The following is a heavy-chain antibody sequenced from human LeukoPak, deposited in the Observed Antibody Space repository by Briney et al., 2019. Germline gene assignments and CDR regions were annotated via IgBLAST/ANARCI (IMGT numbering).Heavy chain of an antibody. CDR3: AGSIFLTGTTRGAFDI. V-gene: IGHV1-2*02. Sequence: GASVKVSCKASGYTFTGYYMHWVRQAPGQGLEWMGWINPDSGGTNYAQKFQDRVTMTRDTSISTAYMELSRLRSDDTAVYYCAGSIFLTGTTRGAFDIWGQGTMVTVSS. CDR2: INPDSGGT. J-gene: IGHJ3*02. D-gene: IGHD1-20*01. CDR1: GYTFTGYY.